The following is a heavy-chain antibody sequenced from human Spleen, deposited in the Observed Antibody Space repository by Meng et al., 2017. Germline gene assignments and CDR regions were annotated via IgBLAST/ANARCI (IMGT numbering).Heavy chain of an antibody. J-gene: IGHJ4*02. D-gene: IGHD5-18*01. CDR1: GDSISSSNYY. V-gene: IGHV4-39*01. CDR3: ARHKGHSYGYLYFDY. Sequence: QLQLQESGPGLVRPSETLSLICTVSGDSISSSNYYWGWIRQPPGKGLEWIGSMYYSGNIYYNASLKSRVTISVDTSKNQFSLKVSSVTAADTAVFYCARHKGHSYGYLYFDYWGQGALVTVSS. CDR2: MYYSGNI.